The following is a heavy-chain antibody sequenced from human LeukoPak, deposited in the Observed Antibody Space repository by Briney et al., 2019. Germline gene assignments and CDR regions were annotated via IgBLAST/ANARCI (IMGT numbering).Heavy chain of an antibody. CDR2: ISAYNGNT. Sequence: ASVKVSCKASGYTFTSYGISWVRQAPGQGLEWMGWISAYNGNTNYAQKLQGRVTMTTDTSTSTAYMELRSLRSDDTAVYYCAREKGYCSSTSCLNEAFDIWGQGTMVTVSS. D-gene: IGHD2-2*01. J-gene: IGHJ3*02. CDR1: GYTFTSYG. CDR3: AREKGYCSSTSCLNEAFDI. V-gene: IGHV1-18*01.